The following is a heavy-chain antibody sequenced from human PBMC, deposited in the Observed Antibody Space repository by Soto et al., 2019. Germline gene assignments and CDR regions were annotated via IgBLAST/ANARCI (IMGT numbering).Heavy chain of an antibody. CDR1: GFTFSKYW. D-gene: IGHD3-22*01. V-gene: IGHV3-7*01. CDR2: IKHDGSEK. J-gene: IGHJ3*02. Sequence: GLSWAASGFTFSKYWMTGVRQAPGKGLEWVANIKHDGSEKYDVDSVKDRFTISRDNAEESLYLQINSLRAEDAAVYYCAATYYYDSSGYYYGDDALAIWGQGTTDTVS. CDR3: AATYYYDSSGYYYGDDALAI.